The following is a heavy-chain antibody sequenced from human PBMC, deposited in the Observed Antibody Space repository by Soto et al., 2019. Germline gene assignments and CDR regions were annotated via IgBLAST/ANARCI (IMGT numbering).Heavy chain of an antibody. J-gene: IGHJ4*02. Sequence: PGGSLRLSCAASGFTFSNAWMNWVRQAPGKGLKWVGRIKSKTDGGTTDYAAPVKGRFTISRDDSKNTLYLQMNSLKTEDTAVYYCTTDYYDSSGYYPSRLDYWGQGTLVTVSS. CDR3: TTDYYDSSGYYPSRLDY. CDR2: IKSKTDGGTT. D-gene: IGHD3-22*01. V-gene: IGHV3-15*07. CDR1: GFTFSNAW.